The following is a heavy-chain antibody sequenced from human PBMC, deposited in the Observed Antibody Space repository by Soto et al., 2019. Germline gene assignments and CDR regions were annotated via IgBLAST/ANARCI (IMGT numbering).Heavy chain of an antibody. V-gene: IGHV1-58*01. D-gene: IGHD3-16*02. CDR3: AADFSLRDAFDI. J-gene: IGHJ3*02. CDR2: IVVGSGNT. CDR1: GFTFTSSA. Sequence: XXKVSCQASGFTFTSSAVQWVRQARGQRLEWIGWIVVGSGNTNYAQKFQERVTITRDMSTSTAYMELSSLRSEDTAVYYCAADFSLRDAFDIWGQGTMVTVS.